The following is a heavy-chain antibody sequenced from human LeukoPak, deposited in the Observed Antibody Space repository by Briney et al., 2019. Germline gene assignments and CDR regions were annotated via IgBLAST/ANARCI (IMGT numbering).Heavy chain of an antibody. Sequence: ASETLSLTCTVSGGSISSSSYYWGWIRQPPGKGLEWIGSIYYSGSTYYNPSLKSRVTISVDTSKNRFSLKLSSVTAADTAVYYCARPTNGGYCSGGSCYGWFDPWGQGTLVTVSS. J-gene: IGHJ5*02. CDR2: IYYSGST. CDR3: ARPTNGGYCSGGSCYGWFDP. D-gene: IGHD2-15*01. V-gene: IGHV4-39*01. CDR1: GGSISSSSYY.